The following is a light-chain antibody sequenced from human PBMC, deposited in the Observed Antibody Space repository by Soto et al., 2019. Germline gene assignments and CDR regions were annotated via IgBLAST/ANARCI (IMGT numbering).Light chain of an antibody. CDR1: QNLGHNGDNY. J-gene: IGKJ1*01. CDR2: LGS. CDR3: MQGIQTPRT. Sequence: DIVMTQSPLSLPVTPGEPASISCRSSQNLGHNGDNYLDWYLQKPGQPPQLLIYLGSNRASGVPDRFSGSGSGTDFTLKISRVEAEDVGVYYCMQGIQTPRTFGQGTKVEIK. V-gene: IGKV2-28*01.